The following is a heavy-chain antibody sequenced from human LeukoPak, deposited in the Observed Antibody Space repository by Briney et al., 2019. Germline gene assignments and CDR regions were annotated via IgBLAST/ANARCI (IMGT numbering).Heavy chain of an antibody. Sequence: GGSLRLSCAASGFTFDDYAMHWVRQAPGKGLEWVSGISWNSGSIGYADSVKGRFTISRDNSKNTLYLQMNSLRAEDTAVYYCAKDLGTTQFDNDAFDIWGQGTMVTVSS. D-gene: IGHD4-11*01. CDR2: ISWNSGSI. CDR3: AKDLGTTQFDNDAFDI. V-gene: IGHV3-9*01. CDR1: GFTFDDYA. J-gene: IGHJ3*02.